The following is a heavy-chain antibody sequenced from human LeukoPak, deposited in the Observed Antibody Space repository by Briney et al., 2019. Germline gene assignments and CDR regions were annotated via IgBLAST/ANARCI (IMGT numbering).Heavy chain of an antibody. V-gene: IGHV3-13*04. Sequence: GGSLRLSCAASGFTFSSYDMHWVRQATGKGLEWVSAIGTAGDTYYPGSVKGRFTISRENAKNSLYLQMNSLRAGDTAVYYCVKDRLRTYYDILTGYFGDYWGQGTLVTVSS. J-gene: IGHJ4*02. CDR2: IGTAGDT. CDR3: VKDRLRTYYDILTGYFGDY. D-gene: IGHD3-9*01. CDR1: GFTFSSYD.